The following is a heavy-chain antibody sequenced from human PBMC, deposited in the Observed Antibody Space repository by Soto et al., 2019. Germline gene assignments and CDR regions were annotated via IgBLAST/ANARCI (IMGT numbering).Heavy chain of an antibody. J-gene: IGHJ4*02. CDR2: ISGSGGST. Sequence: EVQLLESGGGLVQPGGSLRLSCAASGFTFSSYAMSWVRQAPGKGLEWVSAISGSGGSTYYADSVKGRFTISRHNSKNTLYLQMNSLRAEDTAVYYCAKGEDSSSLYGPLGSRNYFDYWGQGTLVTVSS. D-gene: IGHD6-13*01. V-gene: IGHV3-23*01. CDR3: AKGEDSSSLYGPLGSRNYFDY. CDR1: GFTFSSYA.